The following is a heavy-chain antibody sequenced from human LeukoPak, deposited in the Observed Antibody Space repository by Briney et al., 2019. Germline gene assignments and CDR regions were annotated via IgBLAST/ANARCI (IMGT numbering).Heavy chain of an antibody. CDR3: ARDQVLRVHRVWFDP. V-gene: IGHV3-7*01. Sequence: GGSLRLSCVASGFTFSSSWMSWVRQAPGKDLEWLANIKEDGTDKYYADSVEGRFTISRDNAENSLYLQMDSLRVDDTAVYYCARDQVLRVHRVWFDPWGQGTLVTVSS. CDR1: GFTFSSSW. J-gene: IGHJ5*02. D-gene: IGHD3-10*01. CDR2: IKEDGTDK.